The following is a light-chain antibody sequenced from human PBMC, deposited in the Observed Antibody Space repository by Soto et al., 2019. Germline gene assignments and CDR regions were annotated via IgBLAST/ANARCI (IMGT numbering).Light chain of an antibody. J-gene: IGKJ1*01. CDR3: QQYNIWGA. V-gene: IGKV3-15*01. CDR2: GAS. Sequence: EIVMTQSPATLSVSPGERATLSCRASQSVSSNLAWYQQKPGQAPRLLIYGASTRATGIPARFSGSGSGTEFTLTISSLQYEDFAVYYCQQYNIWGAFGQGTKVEIK. CDR1: QSVSSN.